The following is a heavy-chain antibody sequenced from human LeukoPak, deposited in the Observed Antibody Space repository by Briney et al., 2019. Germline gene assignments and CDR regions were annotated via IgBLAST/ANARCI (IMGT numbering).Heavy chain of an antibody. CDR1: GYTFISYG. CDR3: ARDHSSSSGWFDP. V-gene: IGHV1-18*01. Sequence: GASVKVSCKASGYTFISYGISWLRQAPGQGLEWMGWISSSSGKTNSAQKFQGRVTMTTDTSTSTAYMELRSLRFDDTAIYYCARDHSSSSGWFDPWGQGTLVTVSS. J-gene: IGHJ5*02. CDR2: ISSSSGKT. D-gene: IGHD6-6*01.